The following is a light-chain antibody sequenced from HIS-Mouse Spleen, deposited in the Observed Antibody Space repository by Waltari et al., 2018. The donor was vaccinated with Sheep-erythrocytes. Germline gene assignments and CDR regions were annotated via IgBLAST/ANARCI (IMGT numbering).Light chain of an antibody. J-gene: IGKJ4*01. CDR1: QSISSY. Sequence: DIQMTQSPSSLSAPVGARGTITCRASQSISSYLHWYQQKPGKAPKLLIYAASSLQSGVPSRFSGSGSGTDFTLTISSLQPEDFATYYCQQSYSTPPTFGGGTKVEIK. CDR2: AAS. V-gene: IGKV1-39*01. CDR3: QQSYSTPPT.